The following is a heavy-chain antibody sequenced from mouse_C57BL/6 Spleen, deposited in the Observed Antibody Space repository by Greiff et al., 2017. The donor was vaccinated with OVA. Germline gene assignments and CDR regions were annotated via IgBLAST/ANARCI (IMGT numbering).Heavy chain of an antibody. Sequence: QVQLQQPGAELVRPGSSVKLSCKASGYTFTSYWMHWVKQRPIQGLEWIGNIDPSDSETHYNQKFKDKATLTVDKSSSTAYMQLSSLTSEDSAVYYCARETGTHYFGYWGQGTTLTVSS. CDR1: GYTFTSYW. D-gene: IGHD4-1*01. CDR3: ARETGTHYFGY. J-gene: IGHJ2*01. CDR2: IDPSDSET. V-gene: IGHV1-52*01.